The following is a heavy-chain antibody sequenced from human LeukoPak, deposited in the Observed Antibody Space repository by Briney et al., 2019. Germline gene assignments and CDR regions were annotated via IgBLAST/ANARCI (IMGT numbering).Heavy chain of an antibody. Sequence: GASVKVSCRASGYPFTSYGVSWVRQAPGQGLEWMGWISGYNGNTNYAQKLQGRVTMAIDTSTSTAYMELRSLRSDDTAVYYCARELYCSSTSCYGGGEGADYWGQGTLVTVSS. V-gene: IGHV1-18*01. CDR2: ISGYNGNT. CDR1: GYPFTSYG. CDR3: ARELYCSSTSCYGGGEGADY. J-gene: IGHJ4*02. D-gene: IGHD2-2*01.